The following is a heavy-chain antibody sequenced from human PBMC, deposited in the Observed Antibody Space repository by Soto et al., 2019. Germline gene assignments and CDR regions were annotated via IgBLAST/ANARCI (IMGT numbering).Heavy chain of an antibody. CDR3: TSFRHGVAGTEHFDY. D-gene: IGHD6-19*01. CDR1: GFTFSDAT. V-gene: IGHV3-73*01. CDR2: IRSKANSYTT. Sequence: GGSLRLSCATSGFTFSDATIHWVRRASGKGLEWVGRIRSKANSYTTEYAASVKGKFTISRDDTKNTAYLQMNSLKTEDTAVYFCTSFRHGVAGTEHFDYWGQGTLVTVSS. J-gene: IGHJ4*02.